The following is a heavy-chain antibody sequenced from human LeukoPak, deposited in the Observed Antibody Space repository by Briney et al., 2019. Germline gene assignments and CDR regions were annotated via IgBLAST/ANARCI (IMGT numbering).Heavy chain of an antibody. CDR1: GFTFGDYV. Sequence: GGSLRLSCTGSGFTFGDYVMTWFRQAPGKGLEWVGFIRSKAYGGTTDYAASVKGRFTISRDDSKSIAYLQMNSLRTEDTAVYYCTRRKFFDYWGQGTLLTVSS. J-gene: IGHJ4*02. CDR2: IRSKAYGGTT. CDR3: TRRKFFDY. V-gene: IGHV3-49*03. D-gene: IGHD1-14*01.